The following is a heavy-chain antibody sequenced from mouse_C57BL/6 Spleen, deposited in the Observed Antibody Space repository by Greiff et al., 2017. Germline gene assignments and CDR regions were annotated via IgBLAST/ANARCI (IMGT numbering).Heavy chain of an antibody. CDR3: ARGEIYYDYDVGAMDY. CDR2: IYPRSGNT. Sequence: QVQLQQSGAELARPGASVKLSCKASGYTFTSYGISWVKQRTGQGLEWIGEIYPRSGNTYYNEKFKGKATLTADKSSSTAYMELRSLTSEDSAVYFCARGEIYYDYDVGAMDYWGQGTSVTVSS. D-gene: IGHD2-4*01. CDR1: GYTFTSYG. J-gene: IGHJ4*01. V-gene: IGHV1-81*01.